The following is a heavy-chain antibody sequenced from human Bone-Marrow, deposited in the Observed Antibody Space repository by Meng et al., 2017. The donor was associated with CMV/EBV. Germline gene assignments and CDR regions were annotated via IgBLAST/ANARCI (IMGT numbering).Heavy chain of an antibody. V-gene: IGHV1-69*02. D-gene: IGHD3/OR15-3a*01. Sequence: SSVKVSYKAPGGTFSSYTITWVRQAPGQGLEWMGRIIPILGIANYAQKFQGRVTITADKSTSTAYMELSSLRSEDTAVYHWAAIWTVYYLDYWGQGTLVTVYS. CDR3: AAIWTVYYLDY. J-gene: IGHJ4*02. CDR2: IIPILGIA. CDR1: GGTFSSYT.